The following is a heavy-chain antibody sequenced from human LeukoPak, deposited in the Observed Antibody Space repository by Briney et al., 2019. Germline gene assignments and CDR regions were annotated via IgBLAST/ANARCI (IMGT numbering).Heavy chain of an antibody. Sequence: PGGSLRLSCAASGFTFSSYGMHWVRQAPGKGLEWVAVISYDGSNKYYADSVKGRFTISRDNSKNTLYLQMNSLRAEDTAVYYCAGDRPGPSDAFDIWGQGTMVTVSS. CDR2: ISYDGSNK. D-gene: IGHD7-27*01. V-gene: IGHV3-30*03. CDR1: GFTFSSYG. J-gene: IGHJ3*02. CDR3: AGDRPGPSDAFDI.